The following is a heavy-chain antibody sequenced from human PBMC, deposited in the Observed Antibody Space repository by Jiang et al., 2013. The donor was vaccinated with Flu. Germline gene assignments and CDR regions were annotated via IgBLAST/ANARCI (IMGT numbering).Heavy chain of an antibody. J-gene: IGHJ4*02. V-gene: IGHV4-59*01. D-gene: IGHD3-22*01. CDR2: TYYSGST. Sequence: SWLGLVKPSETLSLTCTVSGGSISSYYWSWIRQPPGKGLEWIGYTYYSGSTNYNPSLKSRVTISVDTSKNQFSLKLSSVTAADTAVYYCARGALDYDSSGYYFLDYWGQGTLVTVSS. CDR3: ARGALDYDSSGYYFLDY. CDR1: GGSISSYY.